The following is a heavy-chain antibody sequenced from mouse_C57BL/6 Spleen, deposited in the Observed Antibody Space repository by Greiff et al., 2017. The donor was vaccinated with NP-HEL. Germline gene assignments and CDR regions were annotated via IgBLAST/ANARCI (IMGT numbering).Heavy chain of an antibody. CDR1: GYSITSGYY. D-gene: IGHD1-1*01. CDR2: ISYDGSN. V-gene: IGHV3-6*01. J-gene: IGHJ4*01. Sequence: EVQLQESGPGLVKPSQSLSLTCSVTGYSITSGYYWNWIRQFPGNKLEWMGYISYDGSNNYNPSLKNRISITRDTSKNQFFLKLNSVTTEDTATYYCASSITTVVAYYAMDYWGQGTSVTVSS. CDR3: ASSITTVVAYYAMDY.